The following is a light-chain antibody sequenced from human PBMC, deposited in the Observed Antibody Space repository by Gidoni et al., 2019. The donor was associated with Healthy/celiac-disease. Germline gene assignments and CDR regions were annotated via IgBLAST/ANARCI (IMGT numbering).Light chain of an antibody. CDR2: RNN. J-gene: IGLJ3*02. Sequence: QSVLTQPPSASGTPGQSVTISCSGSSSNIGSNYVYWYQQLPGTAPKLLIYRNNQRPSGVPDRFSVSKSGTSASLAISGLRSEDEADYYCAAWDDSLSGWVFGGGTKLTVL. CDR3: AAWDDSLSGWV. V-gene: IGLV1-47*01. CDR1: SSNIGSNY.